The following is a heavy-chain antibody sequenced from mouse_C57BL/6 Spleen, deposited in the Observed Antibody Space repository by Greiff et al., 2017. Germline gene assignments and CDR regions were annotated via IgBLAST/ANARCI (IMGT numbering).Heavy chain of an antibody. J-gene: IGHJ4*01. Sequence: QVQLKESGAELVRPGASVKLSCKASGYTFTDYYINWVKQRPGQGLEWIARIYPGSGNTYYNEKFKGKATLTADKSSSTAYMQLSSLTSEDSAVYFCARGGSGYGNDAMDYWGQGTSVTVSS. D-gene: IGHD3-2*02. CDR3: ARGGSGYGNDAMDY. CDR2: IYPGSGNT. CDR1: GYTFTDYY. V-gene: IGHV1-76*01.